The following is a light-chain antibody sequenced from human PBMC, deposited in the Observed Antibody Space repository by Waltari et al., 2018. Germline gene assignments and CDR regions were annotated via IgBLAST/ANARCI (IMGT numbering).Light chain of an antibody. CDR1: SSDVGGYNY. Sequence: QSALTQPRSVSGSPGQSVTISCTGTSSDVGGYNYVSWYQQHPGKAPKLMIYDVSKRPSGVPDLFSGSKSGNTASLTISGLQADEEAHYFCCSYAGSYTLFGGGTKLTVL. CDR2: DVS. V-gene: IGLV2-11*01. J-gene: IGLJ3*02. CDR3: CSYAGSYTL.